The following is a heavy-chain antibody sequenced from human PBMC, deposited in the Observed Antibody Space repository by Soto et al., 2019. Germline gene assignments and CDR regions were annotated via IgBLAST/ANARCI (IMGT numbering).Heavy chain of an antibody. D-gene: IGHD1-1*01. J-gene: IGHJ4*02. CDR3: AKDASITTTYLAH. V-gene: IGHV3-9*01. CDR1: GFTFDDYA. Sequence: EVQLVESGGDMVQPGRSLRLSCAASGFTFDDYAMHWVWQAPGKGLEWVSSISWNSGNIDYADSVKGRFTVSRDNAKNSLYLHKSSLRSEDTALYYCAKDASITTTYLAHWGQGTLVTVSS. CDR2: ISWNSGNI.